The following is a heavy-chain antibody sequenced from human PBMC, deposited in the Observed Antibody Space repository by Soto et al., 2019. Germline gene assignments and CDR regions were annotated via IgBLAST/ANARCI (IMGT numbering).Heavy chain of an antibody. CDR1: GFTFSSYA. CDR2: ISGSGGST. CDR3: AKSPVNVVAANRLAY. Sequence: EVQLLESGGGLVQPGGSLRLSCAASGFTFSSYAMSWVRQAPGKGLAWVSAISGSGGSTSYADSVKGRFTTSRDNSKNPLYLQMNSLRAEDTAVYYCAKSPVNVVAANRLAYWGQGTLVPVSA. J-gene: IGHJ4*02. V-gene: IGHV3-23*01. D-gene: IGHD2-15*01.